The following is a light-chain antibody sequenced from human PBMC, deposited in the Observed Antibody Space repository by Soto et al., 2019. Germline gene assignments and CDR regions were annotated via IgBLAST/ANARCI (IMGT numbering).Light chain of an antibody. Sequence: QSALTQPASVSGSPGQSITMSCTGTSSDVGGYNYVSWYQQHPGKAPKLMIYDVSNRPSGGSNRCSGSKSGNTASLTISGLQAEDEADYYCSSYTSSSTRVFGGGTKLTVL. CDR1: SSDVGGYNY. CDR3: SSYTSSSTRV. J-gene: IGLJ2*01. CDR2: DVS. V-gene: IGLV2-14*01.